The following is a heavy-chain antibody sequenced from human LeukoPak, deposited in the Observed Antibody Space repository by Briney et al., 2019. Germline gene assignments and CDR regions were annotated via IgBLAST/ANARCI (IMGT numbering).Heavy chain of an antibody. CDR3: ARVYCSGGSCYSDWYFDL. J-gene: IGHJ2*01. Sequence: PGGSLRLSCAASGFTFGSYSTNWVRQAPGKGLEWVSSISSRSSYIYYADSVKGRFTISRDNAQNSLYLQMNSLRADDTAVYYCARVYCSGGSCYSDWYFDLWGRGTLVTVSS. V-gene: IGHV3-21*01. CDR1: GFTFGSYS. D-gene: IGHD2-15*01. CDR2: ISSRSSYI.